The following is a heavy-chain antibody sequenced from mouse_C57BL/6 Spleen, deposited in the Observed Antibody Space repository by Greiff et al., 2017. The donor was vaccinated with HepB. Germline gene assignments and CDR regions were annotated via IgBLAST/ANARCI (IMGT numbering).Heavy chain of an antibody. J-gene: IGHJ4*01. CDR1: GFTFSSYA. CDR3: ARDNYDYDVYYAMDY. V-gene: IGHV5-4*01. Sequence: EVQGVESGGGLVKPGGSLKLSCAASGFTFSSYAMSWVRQTPEKKLEWVATISDGGSYTYYPDNVKGRFTISRDNAKNNLYPQMSHLKSEDTAMYYCARDNYDYDVYYAMDYWGQGTSVTVSS. CDR2: ISDGGSYT. D-gene: IGHD2-4*01.